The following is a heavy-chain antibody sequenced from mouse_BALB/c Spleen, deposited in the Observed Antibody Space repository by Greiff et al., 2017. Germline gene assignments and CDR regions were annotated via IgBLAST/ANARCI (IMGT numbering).Heavy chain of an antibody. V-gene: IGHV2-6-7*01. D-gene: IGHD1-1*01. CDR3: ARGDYYYGSSCGFDY. CDR2: IWGDGST. J-gene: IGHJ2*01. CDR1: GFSLTGYG. Sequence: VQLVESGPGLVAPSQSLSITCTVSGFSLTGYGVNWVRQPPGKGLEWLGMIWGDGSTDYNSALKSRLSISKDNSKSQVFLKMNSLQTDDTARYYCARGDYYYGSSCGFDYWGQGTTLTVSS.